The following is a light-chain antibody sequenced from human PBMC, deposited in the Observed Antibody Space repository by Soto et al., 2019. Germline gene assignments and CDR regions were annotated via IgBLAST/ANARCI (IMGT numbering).Light chain of an antibody. Sequence: DIQMTQSPSSLSASVGDRVTITCQASQDISNNVNWYQQKPGKAPNVLIYDASTLAAGVPSRFSESGSGTDFALTISGLQPEDFATYYCQHYDTLPLPVYTFGQGTKLEI. CDR1: QDISNN. V-gene: IGKV1-33*01. J-gene: IGKJ2*01. CDR2: DAS. CDR3: QHYDTLPLPVYT.